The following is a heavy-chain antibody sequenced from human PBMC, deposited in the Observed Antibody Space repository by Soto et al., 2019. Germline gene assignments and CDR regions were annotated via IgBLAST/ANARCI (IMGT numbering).Heavy chain of an antibody. D-gene: IGHD3-16*01. CDR1: GSSISSYY. V-gene: IGHV4-59*01. Sequence: SETLSLTCTVSGSSISSYYWSWIRQPPGKGLEWIGYIYYSGSTNYNPSLKSRFTISVETSKTNFSLKLSSVTVADTAVYYCARRYGGNFDYWGQGTLVTVSS. CDR3: ARRYGGNFDY. CDR2: IYYSGST. J-gene: IGHJ4*02.